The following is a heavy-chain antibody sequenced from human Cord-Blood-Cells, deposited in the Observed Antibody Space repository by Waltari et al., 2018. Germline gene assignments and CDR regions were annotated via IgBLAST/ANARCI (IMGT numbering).Heavy chain of an antibody. D-gene: IGHD5-12*01. CDR3: ARDLVGGYSGYEPDFDY. J-gene: IGHJ4*02. V-gene: IGHV1-69*06. CDR2: IIPIFGTA. CDR1: GGTFSSYA. Sequence: QVQLVQSGAEVKKPGSSVKVSCKASGGTFSSYAISWVRQAPGQGLEWMGGIIPIFGTANYAQKFRGRVTITADKSTSTAYMELSSLRSEDTAVYYCARDLVGGYSGYEPDFDYWGQGTLVTVSS.